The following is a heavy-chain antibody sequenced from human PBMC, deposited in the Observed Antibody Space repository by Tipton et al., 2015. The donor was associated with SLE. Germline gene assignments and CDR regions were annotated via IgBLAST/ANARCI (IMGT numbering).Heavy chain of an antibody. Sequence: LRLSCTVSGGSISSSSYYWGWIRQPPGKGLEWIGSIYYSGSTYYNPSLKSRVTISVDTSKNQFSLKLSSVTAADTAVYYCARRSSGLDAFDIWGQGTMVTVSS. CDR2: IYYSGST. CDR3: ARRSSGLDAFDI. V-gene: IGHV4-39*07. J-gene: IGHJ3*02. D-gene: IGHD3-22*01. CDR1: GGSISSSSYY.